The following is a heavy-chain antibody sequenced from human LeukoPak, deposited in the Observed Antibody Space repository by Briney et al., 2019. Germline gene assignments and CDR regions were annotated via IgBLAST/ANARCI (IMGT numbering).Heavy chain of an antibody. CDR1: GGTFTSYA. D-gene: IGHD2-15*01. Sequence: SVKLSCKASGGTFTSYAISWVRQAPGQGLEWMGGIIPIFGTANYAQKFQGRVTITADESTSTAYMELSSLRSEDTAVYYCARVLLLPTYYYYGMDVWGQGTTVTVSS. CDR3: ARVLLLPTYYYYGMDV. CDR2: IIPIFGTA. J-gene: IGHJ6*02. V-gene: IGHV1-69*13.